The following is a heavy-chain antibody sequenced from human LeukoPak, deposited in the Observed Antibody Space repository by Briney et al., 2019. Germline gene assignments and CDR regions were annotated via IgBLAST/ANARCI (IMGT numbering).Heavy chain of an antibody. CDR1: GYSFSPYV. V-gene: IGHV1-18*01. CDR2: ISAHNGNK. CDR3: ARDRYWMATSPTDFAY. Sequence: ASVKVSCKASGYSFSPYVISWVRQAPGQGPEGMGWISAHNGNKKYAEKVQDRVTMTTDTSPSTAYMEVRRLRPADTAVYYCARDRYWMATSPTDFAYWGQGTLVTVSS. J-gene: IGHJ4*02. D-gene: IGHD5-24*01.